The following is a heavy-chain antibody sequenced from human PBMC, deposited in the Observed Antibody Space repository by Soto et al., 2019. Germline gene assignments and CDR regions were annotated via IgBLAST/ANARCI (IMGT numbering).Heavy chain of an antibody. J-gene: IGHJ4*02. V-gene: IGHV4-34*01. Sequence: SETLSLTCAVYGGSFSGYYWSWIRQPPGKGLEWIGEINHSGSTNYNPSLKSRVTISVDTSKNQFSLKLSSVTAADTAVYYCARGLPTSPRVAVAGMNFDYWGQGTLVTVSS. D-gene: IGHD6-19*01. CDR2: INHSGST. CDR3: ARGLPTSPRVAVAGMNFDY. CDR1: GGSFSGYY.